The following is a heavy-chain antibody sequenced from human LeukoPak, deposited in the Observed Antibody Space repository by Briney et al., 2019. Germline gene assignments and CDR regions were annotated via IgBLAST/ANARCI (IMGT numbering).Heavy chain of an antibody. J-gene: IGHJ6*02. Sequence: SETLSLTCSVSGASIRSYYWSWIRQPPGKGLEWIGYIYTSGSTNYNPSLKSRVTMSVDTSKNQFSLKLSSVTAADTAVYYCARGIVVVVAATPYYYGMDVWGQGTTVTVSS. CDR3: ARGIVVVVAATPYYYGMDV. CDR1: GASIRSYY. V-gene: IGHV4-4*09. CDR2: IYTSGST. D-gene: IGHD2-15*01.